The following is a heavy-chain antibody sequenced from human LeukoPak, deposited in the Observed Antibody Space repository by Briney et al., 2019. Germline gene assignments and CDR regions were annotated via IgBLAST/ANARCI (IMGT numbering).Heavy chain of an antibody. D-gene: IGHD1-26*01. CDR3: ARSAKLRVYYMDV. J-gene: IGHJ6*03. CDR2: IYTTGST. CDR1: GGSISSYY. V-gene: IGHV4-4*07. Sequence: PSETLSLTCTVSGGSISSYYCSWIRQPAGKGLEWIGRIYTTGSTNYNPSLKSRVTMSVDTSKNQFSLRLSSVTAADTAVYYCARSAKLRVYYMDVWGKGTTVTVSS.